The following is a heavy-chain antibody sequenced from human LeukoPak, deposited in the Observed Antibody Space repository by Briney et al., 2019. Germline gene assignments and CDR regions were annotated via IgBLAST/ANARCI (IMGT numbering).Heavy chain of an antibody. J-gene: IGHJ4*02. CDR3: ARDRGGSYSAIDY. V-gene: IGHV3-48*04. Sequence: GGSLRLSCAASGFTFSSYSLNWVRQAPGKGLEWVSFISSSSITIYYADSVKGRFTISRDNAERSLYLQMNSLRAEDTAVYYCARDRGGSYSAIDYWGQGTLVTVSS. D-gene: IGHD2-15*01. CDR1: GFTFSSYS. CDR2: ISSSSITI.